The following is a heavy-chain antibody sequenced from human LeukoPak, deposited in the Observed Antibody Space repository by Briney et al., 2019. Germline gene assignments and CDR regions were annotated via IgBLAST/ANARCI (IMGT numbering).Heavy chain of an antibody. CDR1: GFTVSSTY. Sequence: PGGSLRLSCVLSGFTVSSTYISWFRQTPGKGLEWVSAISGSGGSTYYADSVKGRFTISRDNSKNTLYLQMNSLRAEDTAVYYCAKDQRLVFGVVITNWFDPWGQGTLVTVSS. J-gene: IGHJ5*02. CDR3: AKDQRLVFGVVITNWFDP. D-gene: IGHD3-3*01. CDR2: ISGSGGST. V-gene: IGHV3-23*01.